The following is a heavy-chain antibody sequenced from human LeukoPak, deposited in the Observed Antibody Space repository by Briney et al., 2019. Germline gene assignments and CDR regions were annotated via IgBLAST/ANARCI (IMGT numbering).Heavy chain of an antibody. CDR2: ISDNSGNT. V-gene: IGHV3-23*01. D-gene: IGHD3-22*01. Sequence: PGGSLTLSCAASGFTFSSFAMSWVRQAPGQGLEWVSAISDNSGNTYYADSVKGRFTISRDNSDNTLYLQMNSQRAEDRAVYYCAKSDYYDSRGYFDYWGQGTLVTVSS. CDR3: AKSDYYDSRGYFDY. J-gene: IGHJ4*02. CDR1: GFTFSSFA.